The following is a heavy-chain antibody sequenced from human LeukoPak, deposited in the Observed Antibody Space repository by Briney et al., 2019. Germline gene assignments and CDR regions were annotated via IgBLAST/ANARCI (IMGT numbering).Heavy chain of an antibody. Sequence: SGPTLVNPTQTLTLTCTFSGFSLSTGGMRVSWIRQPPGKALEWLARIDWDDDKFYSTSLKTRLTISKDTAKNQVVLTMTNMDPVDTATYYCARSGPDAFCCSGGSCYSIAFDIWGQGTMVTVSS. J-gene: IGHJ3*02. CDR1: GFSLSTGGMR. V-gene: IGHV2-70*04. D-gene: IGHD2-15*01. CDR3: ARSGPDAFCCSGGSCYSIAFDI. CDR2: IDWDDDK.